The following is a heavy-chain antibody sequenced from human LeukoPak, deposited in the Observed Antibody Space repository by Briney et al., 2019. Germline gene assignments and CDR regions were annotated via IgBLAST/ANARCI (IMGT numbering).Heavy chain of an antibody. CDR3: TKRQGFDP. CDR2: IRYDGSNK. D-gene: IGHD6-25*01. CDR1: GFTFSSYG. J-gene: IGHJ5*02. Sequence: GGSLILSCAASGFTFSSYGMHWVRQAPGKGLEWVAFIRYDGSNKYYADSVKGRFTISRDNSKNTLYLQMSSLRAEDTAVYYCTKRQGFDPWGQGTLVTVSS. V-gene: IGHV3-30*02.